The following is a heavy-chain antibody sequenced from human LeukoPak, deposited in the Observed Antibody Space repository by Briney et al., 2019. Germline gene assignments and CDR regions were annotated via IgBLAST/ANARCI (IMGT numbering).Heavy chain of an antibody. Sequence: SETLSLTCAVYGGSFSGYYWSWIRQPPGKGLEWIGEINHSGSTNYNPSLKSRVTISVDTSKNQFSLKLSSVTAADTAVYYCARAYGVLRYFDWSRYYFDYWGQGTLVTVSS. D-gene: IGHD3-9*01. V-gene: IGHV4-34*01. CDR1: GGSFSGYY. J-gene: IGHJ4*02. CDR3: ARAYGVLRYFDWSRYYFDY. CDR2: INHSGST.